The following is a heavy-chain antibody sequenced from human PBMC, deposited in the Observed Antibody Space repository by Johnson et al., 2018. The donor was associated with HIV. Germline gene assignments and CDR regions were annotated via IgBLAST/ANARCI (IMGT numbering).Heavy chain of an antibody. CDR2: ISWNSATK. V-gene: IGHV3-9*01. Sequence: VQLVESGGGLVQPGRSLRLSCAASGFTFHDSDIHWVRQAPGKGLEWVSGISWNSATKDYADSVKGRFIISRDNAKTSLYLQMNSLRSEDTALYYCARGKLPAALRRGDAFDIWGQGTMVTVSS. CDR3: ARGKLPAALRRGDAFDI. D-gene: IGHD2-2*01. J-gene: IGHJ3*02. CDR1: GFTFHDSD.